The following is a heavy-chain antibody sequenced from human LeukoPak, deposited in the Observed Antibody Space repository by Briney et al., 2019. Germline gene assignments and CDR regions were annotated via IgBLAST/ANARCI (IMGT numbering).Heavy chain of an antibody. J-gene: IGHJ6*03. D-gene: IGHD2-21*02. CDR3: ARSQLLSPYYYYYYYMDV. CDR2: TYPGDSDT. V-gene: IGHV5-51*01. CDR1: GYSFTSYW. Sequence: GESLKISCKGSGYSFTSYWIGWVRQMPGKGLEWMGITYPGDSDTRYSPSFQGQVTISADKSISTAYLQWSSLKASDTAMYYCARSQLLSPYYYYYYYMDVWGKGTTVTVSS.